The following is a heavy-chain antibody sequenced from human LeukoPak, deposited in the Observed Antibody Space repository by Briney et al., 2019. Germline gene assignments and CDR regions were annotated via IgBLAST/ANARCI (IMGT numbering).Heavy chain of an antibody. CDR1: GGSISSYY. V-gene: IGHV4-59*01. D-gene: IGHD2-21*01. CDR2: IYYSGST. CDR3: ARSRYLVAPPSDY. J-gene: IGHJ4*02. Sequence: KPSETLSLTCTVSGGSISSYYWSWIRQPPGKGLEWIGYIYYSGSTNYNPSLKSRVTISVDTSKNQFSLRLTSVTAADTAVYYCARSRYLVAPPSDYWGQGTLVTVSS.